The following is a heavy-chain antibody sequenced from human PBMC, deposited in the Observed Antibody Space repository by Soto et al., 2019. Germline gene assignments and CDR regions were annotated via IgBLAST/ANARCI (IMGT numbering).Heavy chain of an antibody. CDR2: ISAYNGNT. J-gene: IGHJ4*02. D-gene: IGHD3-3*01. CDR1: GYTFTSYG. Sequence: QVQLVQSGAEVKKPGASVKVSCKASGYTFTSYGISWVRQAPGQGLEWMGWISAYNGNTNYAQKRQGRVTMTTDTSTSTAYMELRSLRSDDTAVYYCAREEAYYDFWGGYYTGLDYWGQGTLVTVSS. V-gene: IGHV1-18*01. CDR3: AREEAYYDFWGGYYTGLDY.